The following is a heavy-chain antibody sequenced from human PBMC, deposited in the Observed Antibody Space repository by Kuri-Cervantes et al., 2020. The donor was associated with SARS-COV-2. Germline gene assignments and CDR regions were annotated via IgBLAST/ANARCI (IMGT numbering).Heavy chain of an antibody. D-gene: IGHD5-18*01. V-gene: IGHV3-73*01. CDR2: VRGKANNYAT. CDR1: GFLFSASA. Sequence: GESLKSPCEVSGFLFSASAIHWVRQGSGKGLEWVGRVRGKANNYATAYAASVKGRFTISRDDSKNMAYLQMNSLRTEDTAVYYCARGGRKGIQLWLSGYYFDYWGQGTLVTVSS. J-gene: IGHJ4*02. CDR3: ARGGRKGIQLWLSGYYFDY.